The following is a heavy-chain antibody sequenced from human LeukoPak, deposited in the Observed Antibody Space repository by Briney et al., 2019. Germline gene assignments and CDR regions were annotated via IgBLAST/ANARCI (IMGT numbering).Heavy chain of an antibody. J-gene: IGHJ5*01. D-gene: IGHD3-16*01. V-gene: IGHV4-34*01. CDR3: AGDWGGGPMPKSRFDS. Sequence: SETLSLTCAVYGGSFSGYYWSWIRQPPGKGLEWIGEINHSGSTNYNPSLKSRVTISVDTSKNQFSLKLSSVTAADTAVYYCAGDWGGGPMPKSRFDSWGQGTLVTVSS. CDR1: GGSFSGYY. CDR2: INHSGST.